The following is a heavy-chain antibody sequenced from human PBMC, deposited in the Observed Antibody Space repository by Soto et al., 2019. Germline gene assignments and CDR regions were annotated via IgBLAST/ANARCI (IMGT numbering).Heavy chain of an antibody. J-gene: IGHJ4*02. CDR2: IIPIHGTT. CDR3: ARGWGLVS. CDR1: GGSLTSYP. Sequence: QMEQSGAEVRKPGSSVKVSCKPSGGSLTSYPMAWVRQAPGEGFEWMGEIIPIHGTTEYAQKFQGRVTITADESTNRATLELTGLTSEDTAVYYCARGWGLVSWGQGTLVTVSS. V-gene: IGHV1-69*01. D-gene: IGHD3-16*01.